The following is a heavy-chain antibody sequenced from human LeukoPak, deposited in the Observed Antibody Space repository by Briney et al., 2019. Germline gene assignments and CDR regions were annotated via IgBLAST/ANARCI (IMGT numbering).Heavy chain of an antibody. CDR3: ARGSGMAVAGLFDY. V-gene: IGHV3-21*01. CDR1: GFTFSSYA. Sequence: PGGSLRLSCAASGFTFSSYAMNWVRQAPGKGLEWVSSISSSSSYIYYADSVKGRFTISRDNAKNSLYLQMNSLRAEDTAVYYCARGSGMAVAGLFDYWGQGTLVTVSS. CDR2: ISSSSSYI. J-gene: IGHJ4*02. D-gene: IGHD6-19*01.